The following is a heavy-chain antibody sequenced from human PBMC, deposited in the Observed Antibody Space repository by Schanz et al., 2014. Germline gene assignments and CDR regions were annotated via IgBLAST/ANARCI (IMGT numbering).Heavy chain of an antibody. CDR3: AKDDDRVAAKLPLGY. CDR1: GASISSVRYY. V-gene: IGHV4-61*05. J-gene: IGHJ4*02. D-gene: IGHD5-12*01. CDR2: IYHSGSA. Sequence: QLQLQESGPGLVKPSETLSLTCTVSGASISSVRYYWDWIRQPPGKGPEWIGEIYHSGSANYNPSLQSPLTWSVDKTKNQFSLRRRWGTAADMAVYYCAKDDDRVAAKLPLGYWGQGTLVTVSA.